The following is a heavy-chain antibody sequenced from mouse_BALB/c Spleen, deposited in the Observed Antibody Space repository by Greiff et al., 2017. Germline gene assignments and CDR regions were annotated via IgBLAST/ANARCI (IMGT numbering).Heavy chain of an antibody. CDR1: GYSFTGYF. V-gene: IGHV1-20*02. J-gene: IGHJ1*01. CDR3: ARRGYDYDGVWYIDV. D-gene: IGHD2-4*01. Sequence: VQLQQSGPELVKPGASVKISCKASGYSFTGYFMNWVMQSHGKSLEWIGRINPYNGDTFYNQKFKGKATLTVDKSSSTAHMERRSLASEESAVYYCARRGYDYDGVWYIDVWGAGTTVTVSS. CDR2: INPYNGDT.